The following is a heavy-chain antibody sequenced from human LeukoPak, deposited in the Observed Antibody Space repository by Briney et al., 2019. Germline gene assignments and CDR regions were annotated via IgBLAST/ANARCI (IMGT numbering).Heavy chain of an antibody. Sequence: SETLSLTCAVSGGSISSGSYYWGWVRQPPGKGLEYIGTIFYSGSTYYNPSLKSRVTMSVDTSKDHFSLKLSSVTAADTAVFYCARLTFFTYYYDSSDYKGFYFDYWGQGSLVTVSS. CDR3: ARLTFFTYYYDSSDYKGFYFDY. CDR2: IFYSGST. D-gene: IGHD3-22*01. J-gene: IGHJ4*02. V-gene: IGHV4-39*02. CDR1: GGSISSGSYY.